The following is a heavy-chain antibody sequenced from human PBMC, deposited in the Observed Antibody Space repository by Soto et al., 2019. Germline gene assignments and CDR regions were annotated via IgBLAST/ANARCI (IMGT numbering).Heavy chain of an antibody. D-gene: IGHD3-22*01. J-gene: IGHJ4*02. Sequence: GASVKVSCKASGGTFSSYAISWVRQAPGQGLEWMGGIIPIFGTANYAQKFQGRVTITADESTSTAYMELSSLRSEDTAVYYCARVGYDSSSVYFDYWGQGTLVTVSS. CDR1: GGTFSSYA. CDR2: IIPIFGTA. V-gene: IGHV1-69*13. CDR3: ARVGYDSSSVYFDY.